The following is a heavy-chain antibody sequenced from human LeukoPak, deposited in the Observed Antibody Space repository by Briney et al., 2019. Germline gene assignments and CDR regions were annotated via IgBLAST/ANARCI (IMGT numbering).Heavy chain of an antibody. V-gene: IGHV4-39*07. J-gene: IGHJ6*03. CDR1: GGSISSYY. D-gene: IGHD2-15*01. CDR2: IYYSGST. CDR3: ARGPGGYYYYYYMDV. Sequence: SETLSLTCTVSGGSISSYYWGWIRQPPGKGLEWIGSIYYSGSTYYNPSLKSRVTISVDTSKNQFSLKLSSVTAADTAVYYCARGPGGYYYYYYMDVWGKGTTVTISS.